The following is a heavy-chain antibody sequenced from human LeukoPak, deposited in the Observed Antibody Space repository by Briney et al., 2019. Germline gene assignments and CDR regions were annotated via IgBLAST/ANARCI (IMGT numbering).Heavy chain of an antibody. CDR2: IIPIFGTA. Sequence: GASVKASCKASGGTFSSYAISWVRQAPGQGPEWMGGIIPIFGTANYAQKFQGRVTITTDESTSTAYMELSSLRSEDTAVYYCARGNYYDSSGYSKGGAAFDIWGQGTMVTVSS. CDR1: GGTFSSYA. J-gene: IGHJ3*02. V-gene: IGHV1-69*05. CDR3: ARGNYYDSSGYSKGGAAFDI. D-gene: IGHD3-22*01.